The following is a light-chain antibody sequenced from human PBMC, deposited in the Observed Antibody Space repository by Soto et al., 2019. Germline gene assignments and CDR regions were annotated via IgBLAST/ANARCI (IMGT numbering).Light chain of an antibody. CDR3: QQSYSTLGIT. Sequence: DIQMTQSPSSLSASVGDRVTITCRASQGIRNDLGWYQQKPGKAPKLLIYAASSLQSGVPSRFSGSGSGTDFTLTISSLQPEDFATYYCQQSYSTLGITFGQGTRLEIK. J-gene: IGKJ5*01. CDR2: AAS. V-gene: IGKV1-39*01. CDR1: QGIRND.